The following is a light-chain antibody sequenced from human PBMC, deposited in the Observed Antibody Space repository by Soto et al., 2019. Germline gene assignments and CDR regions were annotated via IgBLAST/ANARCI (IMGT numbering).Light chain of an antibody. CDR2: DAS. CDR1: QSVSSC. V-gene: IGKV3-11*01. CDR3: QQRSNWLIT. Sequence: EIVLTQSPATLSLSPGDRATLSCRASQSVSSCLAWYQQKPGQAPRLLIYDASNRATGIPARFSGSGSGTDFTLTISSLEPEDFAVYYCQQRSNWLITFGQGTRLEIK. J-gene: IGKJ5*01.